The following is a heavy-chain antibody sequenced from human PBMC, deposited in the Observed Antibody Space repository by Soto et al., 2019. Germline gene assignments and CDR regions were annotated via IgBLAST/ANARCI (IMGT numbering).Heavy chain of an antibody. CDR2: IYYSGST. CDR1: GGSISSGDYY. Sequence: QVQLQESGPGLVKPSQTLSLTCTVSGGSISSGDYYWSWIRQPPGKGLEWIGYIYYSGSTYYNPSLKSRVTTSVDTSKNQFSLKLSFVNDADTAVYYWVRAMVVTQTWFDPWGQGTLVTVSS. CDR3: VRAMVVTQTWFDP. J-gene: IGHJ5*02. D-gene: IGHD2-21*02. V-gene: IGHV4-30-4*01.